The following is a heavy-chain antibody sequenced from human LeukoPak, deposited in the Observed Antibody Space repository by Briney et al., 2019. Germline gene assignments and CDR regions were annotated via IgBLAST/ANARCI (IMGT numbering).Heavy chain of an antibody. CDR3: AREGYSGYDLDN. CDR2: INHSGST. CDR1: GGSFSGYY. Sequence: PSETLSLTCAVYGGSFSGYYWSWIRQPPGKGLEWIGEINHSGSTNYNPSLKSRVTISVDTSKNQFSLKLSSVTAADTAVYYCAREGYSGYDLDNWGQGTLVTVSS. J-gene: IGHJ4*02. D-gene: IGHD5-12*01. V-gene: IGHV4-34*01.